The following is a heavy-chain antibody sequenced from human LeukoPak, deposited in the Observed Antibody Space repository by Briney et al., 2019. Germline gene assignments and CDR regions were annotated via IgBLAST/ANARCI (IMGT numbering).Heavy chain of an antibody. CDR1: GFTFSSYR. D-gene: IGHD3-10*01. CDR2: IWYDGSNK. J-gene: IGHJ6*02. CDR3: ARDLVTMVRGVIRVLYYGMDV. V-gene: IGHV3-33*08. Sequence: GGSLRLSCAASGFTFSSYRMNWVRQAPGKGLEWVAVIWYDGSNKYYADSVRGRFTISRDNSKNTLYLQMNSLRAEDTAVYYCARDLVTMVRGVIRVLYYGMDVWGQGTTVTVSS.